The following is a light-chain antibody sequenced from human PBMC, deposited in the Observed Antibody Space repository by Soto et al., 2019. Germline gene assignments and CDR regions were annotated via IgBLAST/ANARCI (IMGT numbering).Light chain of an antibody. CDR3: QQYHDWPPYT. CDR2: GAS. Sequence: EIVMTQSPATLSVSPGERATLSCRASQSVSSNLAWYQQKPGQAPRLLIYGASTRATGIPARFSGSGSGTEFTLTISSLQSEDFAVYYCQQYHDWPPYTFGQGPRWIS. CDR1: QSVSSN. J-gene: IGKJ2*01. V-gene: IGKV3-15*01.